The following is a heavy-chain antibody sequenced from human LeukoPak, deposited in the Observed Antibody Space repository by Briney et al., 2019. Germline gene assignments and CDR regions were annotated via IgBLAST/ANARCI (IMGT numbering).Heavy chain of an antibody. J-gene: IGHJ5*02. V-gene: IGHV4-59*01. CDR2: IYYSGST. CDR3: ARAWHDILTGYYVWFDP. D-gene: IGHD3-9*01. CDR1: GGSISSYY. Sequence: SETLSLTCTVSGGSISSYYWSWIRQPPGKGLEWIGYIYYSGSTNYNPSLKSRVTISVDTSKNQFSLKLSSVTAADTAVYYCARAWHDILTGYYVWFDPWGQGTLVTVSS.